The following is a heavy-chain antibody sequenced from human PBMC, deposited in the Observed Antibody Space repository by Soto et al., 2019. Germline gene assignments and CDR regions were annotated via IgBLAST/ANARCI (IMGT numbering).Heavy chain of an antibody. Sequence: SSETLSLTCTVSGGSISSGGYYWSWIRQHPGKGLEWIGYIYYSGSTYYNPSLKSRVTISVDTSKNQFSLKLSSVTAADTAVYYCASLVAATFDYWGQGTLVTVS. D-gene: IGHD2-15*01. CDR3: ASLVAATFDY. J-gene: IGHJ4*02. CDR2: IYYSGST. V-gene: IGHV4-31*03. CDR1: GGSISSGGYY.